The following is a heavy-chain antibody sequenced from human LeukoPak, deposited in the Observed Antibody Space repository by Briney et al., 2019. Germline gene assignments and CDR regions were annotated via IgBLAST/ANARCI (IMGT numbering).Heavy chain of an antibody. Sequence: GESLKISCEGSGYSLTTFWIGWVRQMPGKGLEWVGIIYPDDSNTRYSPSFQGQVTISADKSINTAYLQWSSLKASDTAMYYCARGSGYADYWGQGTLVTVSS. J-gene: IGHJ4*02. CDR1: GYSLTTFW. CDR3: ARGSGYADY. D-gene: IGHD5-12*01. CDR2: IYPDDSNT. V-gene: IGHV5-51*01.